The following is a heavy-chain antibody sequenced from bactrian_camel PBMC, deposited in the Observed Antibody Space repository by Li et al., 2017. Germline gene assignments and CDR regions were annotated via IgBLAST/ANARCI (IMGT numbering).Heavy chain of an antibody. D-gene: IGHD2*01. V-gene: IGHV3S10*01. CDR1: GFTFSRYA. J-gene: IGHJ4*01. Sequence: VQLVESGGGLVQPGGYLRLSCAASGFTFSRYAMNWVRQAPGKGLEWVSTISNGGTTYYGDSVKGRFTISRDNAKNTVYLQMNTLKSEDTALYYCAREWDTSYTDWGQGTQVTVS. CDR2: ISNGGTT. CDR3: AREWDTSYTD.